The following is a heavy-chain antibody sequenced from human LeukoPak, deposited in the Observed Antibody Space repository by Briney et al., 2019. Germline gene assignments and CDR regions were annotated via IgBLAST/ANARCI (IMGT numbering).Heavy chain of an antibody. D-gene: IGHD4-17*01. J-gene: IGHJ4*02. V-gene: IGHV3-53*01. CDR3: ARRAGEYSQPYDY. CDR1: GFTVSSNS. Sequence: GGSLRLSCTASGFTVSSNSMSWVRQAPGKGLEWVSFIYSGGNTLYSDSVKGRFTISRDNSKNTLYLQMNSLRAEDTAVYYCARRAGEYSQPYDYCGQGTLVTVSS. CDR2: IYSGGNT.